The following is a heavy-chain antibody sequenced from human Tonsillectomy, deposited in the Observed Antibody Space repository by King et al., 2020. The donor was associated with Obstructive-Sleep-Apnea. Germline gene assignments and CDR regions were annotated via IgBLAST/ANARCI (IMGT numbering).Heavy chain of an antibody. V-gene: IGHV1-46*01. Sequence: VQLVQSGAEVKKPGASVKVSCKASGYTFTSYYMHWLRQAPGQGLEWMGIINPSGGSTSYAQKFQGRVTMTRDTSTSTVYMELSSLRSEDTAVYYCARDGLYYYDSSGYYYFDYWGQGTLVTVSS. D-gene: IGHD3-22*01. CDR3: ARDGLYYYDSSGYYYFDY. CDR2: INPSGGST. CDR1: GYTFTSYY. J-gene: IGHJ4*02.